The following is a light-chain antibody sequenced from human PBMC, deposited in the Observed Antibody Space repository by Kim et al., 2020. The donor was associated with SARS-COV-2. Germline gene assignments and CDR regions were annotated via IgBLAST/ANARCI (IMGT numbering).Light chain of an antibody. CDR2: EDN. V-gene: IGLV6-57*01. CDR3: QSYDSSNHGV. J-gene: IGLJ3*02. Sequence: KTVTISCTRSSGSIASNYVQWYQQRPGSFPTTVIYEDNHRPSGVPDRFSGSIDSSSNSASLTISGLKTEDETDYYCQSYDSSNHGVFGGGTQLTVL. CDR1: SGSIASNY.